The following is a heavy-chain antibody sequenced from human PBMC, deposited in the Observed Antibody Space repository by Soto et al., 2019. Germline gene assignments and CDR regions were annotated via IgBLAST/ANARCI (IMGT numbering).Heavy chain of an antibody. V-gene: IGHV3-7*01. CDR1: GFTFSSYW. Sequence: GGSLRLSCAASGFTFSSYWMSWVRQAPGKGLEWVANIKQDGSEKYYVDSVKGRFTISRDNAKNSLYLQMNSLRAEDTAVYYCAREDSLLWFGEYVGDAFDIWGQGTMVTVSS. J-gene: IGHJ3*02. CDR3: AREDSLLWFGEYVGDAFDI. CDR2: IKQDGSEK. D-gene: IGHD3-10*01.